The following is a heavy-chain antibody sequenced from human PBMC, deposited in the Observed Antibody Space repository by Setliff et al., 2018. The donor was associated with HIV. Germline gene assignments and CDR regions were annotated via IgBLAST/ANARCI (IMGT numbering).Heavy chain of an antibody. D-gene: IGHD7-27*01. CDR2: IGPNHGDT. CDR1: GYTFTDYF. J-gene: IGHJ4*02. V-gene: IGHV1-2*02. CDR3: ARQLSNSLDF. Sequence: ASVKVSCKASGYTFTDYFIHWVRQAPGQGLEWMGWIGPNHGDTRLTETFRGRVTMTRDTSLNTAYVELSGLRSDDTAVYSCARQLSNSLDFWGQGTLVTSPQ.